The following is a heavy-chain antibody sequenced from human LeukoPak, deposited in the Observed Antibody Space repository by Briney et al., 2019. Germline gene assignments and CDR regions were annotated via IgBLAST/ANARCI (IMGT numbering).Heavy chain of an antibody. CDR2: ISSSSSYI. V-gene: IGHV3-21*01. CDR3: AREWGIDYYDSSGARAAFDY. Sequence: GGSLRLSCAASGFTFSSYSMNWVRQAPGKGLEWVSSISSSSSYIYYADSVKGRFTISRGNAKNSLYLQMNSLRAEDTAVYYCAREWGIDYYDSSGARAAFDYWGQGTLVTVSS. D-gene: IGHD3-22*01. CDR1: GFTFSSYS. J-gene: IGHJ4*02.